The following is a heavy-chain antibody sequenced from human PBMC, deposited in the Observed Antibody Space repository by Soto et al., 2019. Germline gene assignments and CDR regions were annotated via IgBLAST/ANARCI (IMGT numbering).Heavy chain of an antibody. CDR2: IWYDGSNK. D-gene: IGHD6-19*01. V-gene: IGHV3-33*01. CDR3: ARQGAVARLHDY. CDR1: GFTFSSYG. J-gene: IGHJ4*02. Sequence: PGVSLRLSCVASGFTFSSYGMHWVRQAPGKGLEWVAVIWYDGSNKYYADSVKGRFTISRDNSKNTLYLQMNSLRAEDTAVYYCARQGAVARLHDYWGKGTLVTVSS.